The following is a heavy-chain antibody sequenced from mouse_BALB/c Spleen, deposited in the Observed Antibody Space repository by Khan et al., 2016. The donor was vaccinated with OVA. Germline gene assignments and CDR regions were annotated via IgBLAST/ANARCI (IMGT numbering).Heavy chain of an antibody. V-gene: IGHV1S56*01. CDR2: IYPGNVNT. D-gene: IGHD1-1*01. CDR1: GSTFTNFY. CDR3: ARGDYYGTYAMDY. Sequence: QVQLKQSGPELVQPGASVRISCKASGSTFTNFYIHWVKQRPGQGPEWIGWIYPGNVNTKYNENFKGKATLTADKSSSTAYMLLSSLTSEDSAVYFCARGDYYGTYAMDYWGHGTSDIVSS. J-gene: IGHJ4*01.